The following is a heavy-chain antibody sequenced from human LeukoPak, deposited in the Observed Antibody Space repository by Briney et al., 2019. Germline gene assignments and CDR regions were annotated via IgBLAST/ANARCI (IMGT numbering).Heavy chain of an antibody. CDR1: GFTFSSYE. V-gene: IGHV3-48*03. J-gene: IGHJ4*02. Sequence: GGSLRLSCAASGFTFSSYEMNWVRQAPGKGLEWVSYISSSGSTIYYADSVKGRFTISRDNAKNSLYLQMNGLRAEDTAVYYCARGHSCSGGSCFFDYWGQGTLVTVSS. CDR2: ISSSGSTI. CDR3: ARGHSCSGGSCFFDY. D-gene: IGHD2-15*01.